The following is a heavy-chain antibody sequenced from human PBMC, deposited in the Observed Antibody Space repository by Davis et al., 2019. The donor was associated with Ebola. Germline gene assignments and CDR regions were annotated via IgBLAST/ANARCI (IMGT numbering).Heavy chain of an antibody. V-gene: IGHV4-59*01. CDR3: ARTLPADGMDV. CDR1: GCPISSYY. CDR2: IYYSGIT. Sequence: LRLSCPLPGCPISSYYWSWIRQPPGKGLEWTGYIYYSGITNYNPSLKSRVTISVDTSKNQFSLKPSAVTAADTAVYYCARTLPADGMDVWGKGTTVTVSS. J-gene: IGHJ6*04.